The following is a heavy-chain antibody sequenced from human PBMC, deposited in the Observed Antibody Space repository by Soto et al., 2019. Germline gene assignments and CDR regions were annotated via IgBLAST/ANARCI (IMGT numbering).Heavy chain of an antibody. D-gene: IGHD3-22*01. J-gene: IGHJ4*02. CDR1: GGSISSYY. Sequence: PSETLSLTCTVSGGSISSYYWSLLRQPPGKGLEWIGYIYYSGSTNYNPSLKSRVTISVDTSKNQFSLKLSSVTAADTAVYYCAGQTYYYDSSGFRYFDYWGQGTLVTVS. V-gene: IGHV4-59*01. CDR3: AGQTYYYDSSGFRYFDY. CDR2: IYYSGST.